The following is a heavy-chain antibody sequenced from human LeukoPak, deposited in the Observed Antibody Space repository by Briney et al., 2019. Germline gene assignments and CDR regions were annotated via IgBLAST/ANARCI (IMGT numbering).Heavy chain of an antibody. D-gene: IGHD3-16*01. Sequence: GGSLRLSCAASGFTFSSYGMHWVRQASGKGLEWVAVIWYDGSNKYYADSVKGRFTISRDNSKNTLYLQMNSLRAEDTAVYYCARADYDYVWGSYYIDYWGQGTLVTVSS. CDR3: ARADYDYVWGSYYIDY. J-gene: IGHJ4*02. CDR1: GFTFSSYG. CDR2: IWYDGSNK. V-gene: IGHV3-33*01.